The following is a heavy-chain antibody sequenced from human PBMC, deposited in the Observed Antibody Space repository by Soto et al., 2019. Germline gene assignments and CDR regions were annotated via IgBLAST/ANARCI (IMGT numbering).Heavy chain of an antibody. CDR2: INPNSGGT. Sequence: ASVKVSCKASGYTFTGYYMHWVRQAPGQGLEWMGWINPNSGGTNYAQKFQGWVTMTRDTSISTAYMELSRLRSDDTAVYYCARGFGGAIDYGDKRGNYYMDVWGKGTTVTVSS. J-gene: IGHJ6*03. D-gene: IGHD4-17*01. V-gene: IGHV1-2*04. CDR3: ARGFGGAIDYGDKRGNYYMDV. CDR1: GYTFTGYY.